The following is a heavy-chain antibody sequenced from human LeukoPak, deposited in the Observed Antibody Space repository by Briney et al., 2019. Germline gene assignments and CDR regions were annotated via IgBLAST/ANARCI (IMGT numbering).Heavy chain of an antibody. J-gene: IGHJ4*02. CDR3: ARGGYSLGPAY. CDR1: GYSFTTYD. V-gene: IGHV1-8*01. CDR2: MNPNSADT. D-gene: IGHD5-18*01. Sequence: GASVKVSCKASGYSFTTYDINWVRQATGQGLELMGWMNPNSADTGYAQKFQGRVTMTRDTSISTAYMELSSLTSEDTAVYYCARGGYSLGPAYWGQGTLVTVSS.